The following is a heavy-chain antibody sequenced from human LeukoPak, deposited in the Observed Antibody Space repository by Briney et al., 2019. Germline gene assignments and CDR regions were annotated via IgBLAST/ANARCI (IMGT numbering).Heavy chain of an antibody. CDR3: AKTSPGYTYGLLDY. CDR2: ISSSGGST. CDR1: GFTFNNYA. D-gene: IGHD5-18*01. Sequence: GGSLRLSCAVSGFTFNNYAMSWVRQAPGKGLEWVSGISSSGGSTYYADSVKGRFTISRDTSKNTLYLQMNSLRVEDTAVYYCAKTSPGYTYGLLDYWGQGTLVTVSS. J-gene: IGHJ4*02. V-gene: IGHV3-23*01.